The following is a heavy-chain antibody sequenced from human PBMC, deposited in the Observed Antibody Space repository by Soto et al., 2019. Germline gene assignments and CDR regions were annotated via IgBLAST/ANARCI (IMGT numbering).Heavy chain of an antibody. CDR2: IYYSGST. V-gene: IGHV4-31*03. D-gene: IGHD6-13*01. CDR3: ARDSGSSWYADAAFDI. J-gene: IGHJ3*02. CDR1: GGSISSGGYY. Sequence: SETLSLTCTVSGGSISSGGYYWSWIRQHPGKGLEWIGYIYYSGSTYYNPSLKSRVTISVDTSKNQFSLKLSSVTAADTAVYYCARDSGSSWYADAAFDIWGQGTMVTVSS.